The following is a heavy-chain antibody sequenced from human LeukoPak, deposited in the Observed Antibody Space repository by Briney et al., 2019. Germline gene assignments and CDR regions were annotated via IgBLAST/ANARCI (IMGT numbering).Heavy chain of an antibody. Sequence: GRSLRLSCAASGFTFSSYGMHWVRQAPGKGLEWVAVIWYDGSNKYYADSVKGRFTISRDNSKNTLYLQMNSLRAEDTAVYYCARGPASAMSAFFDYWGQGTLVTVSS. CDR3: ARGPASAMSAFFDY. CDR2: IWYDGSNK. J-gene: IGHJ4*02. V-gene: IGHV3-33*01. CDR1: GFTFSSYG. D-gene: IGHD2-2*01.